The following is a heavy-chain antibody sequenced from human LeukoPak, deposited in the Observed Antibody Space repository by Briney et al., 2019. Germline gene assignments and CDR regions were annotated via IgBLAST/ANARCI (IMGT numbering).Heavy chain of an antibody. CDR2: IYADGGT. V-gene: IGHV3-53*01. Sequence: PGGSLRLSCVASGFTFTRYVMSWVRQAPGKGPEWVSIIYADGGTKYADSVKGRFTISRDTSKNTFSLQMNNLRAEDTAVYYCARLASRSYWGQGTLVAVSS. D-gene: IGHD6-6*01. CDR1: GFTFTRYV. J-gene: IGHJ4*02. CDR3: ARLASRSY.